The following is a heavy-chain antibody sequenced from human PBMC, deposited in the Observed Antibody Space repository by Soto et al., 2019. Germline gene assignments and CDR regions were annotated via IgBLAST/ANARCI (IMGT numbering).Heavy chain of an antibody. CDR2: INHSGST. V-gene: IGHV4-34*01. CDR3: ARAALGPVVAPTIRGDAFEI. D-gene: IGHD2-15*01. Sequence: QVQLQQWGAGLLKPSETLSLTCAVYGGSFSGYYWSWIRQPPGKGLEWIGEINHSGSTNYNPSLKSRVTISVDTSKNQFSLKLSSVTAADTAVYYCARAALGPVVAPTIRGDAFEIWGQGTMVTVSS. CDR1: GGSFSGYY. J-gene: IGHJ3*02.